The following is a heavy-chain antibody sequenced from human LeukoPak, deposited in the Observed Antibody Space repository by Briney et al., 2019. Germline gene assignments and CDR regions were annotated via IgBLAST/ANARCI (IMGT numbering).Heavy chain of an antibody. D-gene: IGHD6-13*01. CDR3: ARVVAAAGTTALGDY. J-gene: IGHJ4*02. Sequence: PSETLSLTCAVYGGSFSGYYWSWSRQPPGKGRECIGEINHSGSTNYNPSLKSRVTISVDTSKNQFSLKLSSVTAADTAVYYCARVVAAAGTTALGDYWGQGTLVTVSS. CDR2: INHSGST. CDR1: GGSFSGYY. V-gene: IGHV4-34*01.